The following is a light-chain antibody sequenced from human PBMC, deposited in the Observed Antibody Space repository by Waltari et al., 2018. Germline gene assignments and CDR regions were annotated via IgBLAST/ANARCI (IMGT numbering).Light chain of an antibody. CDR2: LNSDGSP. Sequence: QLVLTRSPSASASLGASVKLTCTLSSGHSSYAIAWHQQQPEKGPRYLMKLNSDGSPSKGDGIPDRFSGSSSGAERYLTISSLQSEDEADYYCQTWGTGIGVFGGGTKLTVL. V-gene: IGLV4-69*01. CDR1: SGHSSYA. CDR3: QTWGTGIGV. J-gene: IGLJ2*01.